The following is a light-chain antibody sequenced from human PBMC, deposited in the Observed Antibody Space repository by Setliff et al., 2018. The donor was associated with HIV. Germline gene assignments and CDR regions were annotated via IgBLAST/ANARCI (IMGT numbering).Light chain of an antibody. J-gene: IGLJ1*01. CDR2: DVS. V-gene: IGLV2-11*01. CDR1: SSDVGGYNY. CDR3: CSYAGSSYV. Sequence: QSVLTQPRSVSGSPGQSVTISCTGTSSDVGGYNYVSWYHQHPGKAPKLMIYDVSQRPSGVPDRFSGSKSGNTASLTISGLQAEDEADYYCCSYAGSSYVFGTGTKVTVL.